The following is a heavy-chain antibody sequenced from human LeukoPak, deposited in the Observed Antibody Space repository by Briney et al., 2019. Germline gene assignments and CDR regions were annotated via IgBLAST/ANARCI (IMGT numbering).Heavy chain of an antibody. Sequence: GGSLTLSCAASGFTFSSCWMSWVRQAPGKGLEWVANIKEDGSEKYYVDSVKGRFTISRDNVKNSLYLQMNSLRAEDTAVYHCARDGIQLFDYWGQGTLVTVSS. CDR3: ARDGIQLFDY. V-gene: IGHV3-7*04. CDR2: IKEDGSEK. D-gene: IGHD5-18*01. CDR1: GFTFSSCW. J-gene: IGHJ4*02.